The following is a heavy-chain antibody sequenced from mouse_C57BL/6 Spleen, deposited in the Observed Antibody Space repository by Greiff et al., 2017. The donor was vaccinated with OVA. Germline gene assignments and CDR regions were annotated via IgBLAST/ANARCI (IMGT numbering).Heavy chain of an antibody. V-gene: IGHV5-9-1*02. Sequence: EVKVVESGEGLVKPGGSLKLSCAASGFTFSSYAMSWVRQTPEKRLEWVAYISSGGDYIYYADTVKGRFTISRDNARNTLYLHMSSLKSEDTAMYYCTRAPGPKGYFDYWGQGTTLTVSS. CDR1: GFTFSSYA. J-gene: IGHJ2*01. CDR3: TRAPGPKGYFDY. CDR2: ISSGGDYI.